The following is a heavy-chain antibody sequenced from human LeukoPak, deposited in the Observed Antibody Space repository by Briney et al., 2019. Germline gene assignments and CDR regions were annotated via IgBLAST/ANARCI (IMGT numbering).Heavy chain of an antibody. CDR2: SHHNGST. CDR3: AGRGYAMAY. V-gene: IGHV4-30-4*01. J-gene: IGHJ4*02. D-gene: IGHD5-12*01. CDR1: GGSISGPDYY. Sequence: PSETLSLACSVSGGSISGPDYYWSWIRQPPGKGLEWIGYSHHNGSTSYNPSLKSRITISVDTSMNQFSLKVTSMTAADTAVYYCAGRGYAMAYWGQGTLVTVSS.